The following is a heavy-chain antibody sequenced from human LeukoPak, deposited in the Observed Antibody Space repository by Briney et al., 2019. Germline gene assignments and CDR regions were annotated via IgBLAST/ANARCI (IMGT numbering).Heavy chain of an antibody. D-gene: IGHD4/OR15-4a*01. CDR3: AREGRMSMGIEY. V-gene: IGHV4-34*01. CDR1: GSSLSGYF. CDR2: INHSGTT. Sequence: PSETLSLTCGVYGSSLSGYFWSWIRQPPGKGLEWIGEINHSGTTNFNPSLKSRVTISVDTSKNQFSLKLSSVTAADTAVYFCAREGRMSMGIEYWGQGTPVTVSS. J-gene: IGHJ4*02.